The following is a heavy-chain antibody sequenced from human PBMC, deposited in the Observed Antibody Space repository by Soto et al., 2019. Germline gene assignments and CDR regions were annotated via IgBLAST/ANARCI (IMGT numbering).Heavy chain of an antibody. V-gene: IGHV5-51*01. CDR2: IYPQDSDT. D-gene: IGHD1-1*01. CDR3: ARQRAWNDVFDF. CDR1: GYSFPTSW. Sequence: GESLKISCQGSGYSFPTSWIGWVRQMPGKGLEWMGVIYPQDSDTRYSPSFEGQVTFSADTSLSTAYLQWNSLKASDTATYYCARQRAWNDVFDFWGQRTLVTVSS. J-gene: IGHJ4*02.